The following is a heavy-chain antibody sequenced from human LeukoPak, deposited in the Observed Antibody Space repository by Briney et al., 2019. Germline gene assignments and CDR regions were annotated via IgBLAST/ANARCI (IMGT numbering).Heavy chain of an antibody. D-gene: IGHD3-3*01. CDR3: ARVGAFWSGYSRYYFDY. Sequence: SVKVSCKASGGTFSSYAISWVRQAPGQGLEWMGGIFPIFGTANYAQKFQGRVTITADESTSTAYMELSSLRSEDTAVYYCARVGAFWSGYSRYYFDYWGQGTLVTVSS. CDR2: IFPIFGTA. CDR1: GGTFSSYA. J-gene: IGHJ4*02. V-gene: IGHV1-69*01.